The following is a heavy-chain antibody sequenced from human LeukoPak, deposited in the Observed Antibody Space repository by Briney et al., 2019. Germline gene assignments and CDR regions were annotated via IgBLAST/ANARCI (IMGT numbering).Heavy chain of an antibody. CDR1: EFTFSSYW. V-gene: IGHV3-74*01. J-gene: IGHJ4*02. D-gene: IGHD3-10*01. Sequence: QPGGSLRLSCAASEFTFSSYWMHWVRQAPGKGLIWVSRINSDGTTSYSDSVKGRFTISRDNAKNMLYLQMNSLRAEDTAVYYCARDWYYSIDYWGQGTLVTVSS. CDR2: INSDGTT. CDR3: ARDWYYSIDY.